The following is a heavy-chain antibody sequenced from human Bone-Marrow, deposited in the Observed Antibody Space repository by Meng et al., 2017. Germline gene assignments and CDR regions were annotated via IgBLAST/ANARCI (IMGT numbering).Heavy chain of an antibody. Sequence: RRQWGAGLLNPSDALSLTCVVSGGSFSDYYWSWISQPPGKGLEWIGEINHSGSTNYNPSLESRATISVDTSQNNLSLKLSSVTAADSAVYYCARGPTTMAHDFDYWGQGTLVTVSS. CDR1: GGSFSDYY. V-gene: IGHV4-34*01. CDR2: INHSGST. J-gene: IGHJ4*02. CDR3: ARGPTTMAHDFDY. D-gene: IGHD4-11*01.